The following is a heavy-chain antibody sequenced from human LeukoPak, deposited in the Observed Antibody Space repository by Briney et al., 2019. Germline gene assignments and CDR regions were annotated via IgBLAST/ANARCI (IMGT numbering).Heavy chain of an antibody. J-gene: IGHJ6*03. Sequence: PGGSLRLSCAASGFTFSRYSMNWVRQAPGKGLEWVSSISISSNYIYYTDSVKGRCTISRDNGKNSLYLQMNSLRAEDTAIYYCARVRQQLVRLLGRDTTYYYYYYMDVWGKGTTVTVSS. CDR2: ISISSNYI. CDR3: ARVRQQLVRLLGRDTTYYYYYYMDV. D-gene: IGHD6-13*01. CDR1: GFTFSRYS. V-gene: IGHV3-21*01.